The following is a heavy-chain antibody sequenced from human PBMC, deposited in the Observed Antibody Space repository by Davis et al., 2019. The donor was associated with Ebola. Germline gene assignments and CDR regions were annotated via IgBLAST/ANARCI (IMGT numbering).Heavy chain of an antibody. V-gene: IGHV3-48*04. D-gene: IGHD2-2*01. CDR2: ISSRGTNI. CDR3: ARGPDGYQLLWGTGVWFDP. CDR1: GFTFTSYA. J-gene: IGHJ5*02. Sequence: GGSLRLSCAASGFTFTSYAMDWVRQAPGKGLEWVSYISSRGTNIYYADSVKGRFTISRDNAKNSLYLQMNSLRSDDTAVYYCARGPDGYQLLWGTGVWFDPWGQGTLVTVSS.